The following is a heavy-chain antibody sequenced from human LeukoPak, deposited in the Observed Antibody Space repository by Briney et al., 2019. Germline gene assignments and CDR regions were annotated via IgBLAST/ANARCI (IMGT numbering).Heavy chain of an antibody. CDR2: ISGGVGST. CDR1: GFXFTNYA. CDR3: AKTLPSSWYSFDY. D-gene: IGHD6-13*01. J-gene: IGHJ4*02. Sequence: GGSLRLSCAASGFXFTNYAISWVRQAPGKGLEWVSSISGGVGSTYYADSVKGRFTISRDNSKNTLYLQMNSLRAEDTAVYYCAKTLPSSWYSFDYWGQGTLVTVSS. V-gene: IGHV3-23*01.